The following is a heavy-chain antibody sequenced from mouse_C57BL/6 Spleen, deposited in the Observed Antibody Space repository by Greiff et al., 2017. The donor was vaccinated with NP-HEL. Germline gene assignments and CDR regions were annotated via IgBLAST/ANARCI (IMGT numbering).Heavy chain of an antibody. CDR3: ARRTDYYFDY. CDR1: GYTFTNYW. Sequence: VQLQQSGAELVRPGTSVKMSCKASGYTFTNYWIGWAKQRPGHGLEWIGDIYPGGGYTNYNEKFKGKATLTADKSSSTAYMQFSSLTSEDSAIYYCARRTDYYFDYWGQGTTLTVSS. J-gene: IGHJ2*01. V-gene: IGHV1-63*01. D-gene: IGHD2-4*01. CDR2: IYPGGGYT.